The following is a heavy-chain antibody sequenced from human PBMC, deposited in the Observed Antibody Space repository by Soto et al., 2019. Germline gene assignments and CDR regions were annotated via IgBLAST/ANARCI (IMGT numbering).Heavy chain of an antibody. D-gene: IGHD2-2*01. Sequence: SVKVSCKASGGTFSSYAISWVRQAPGQGLEWMGGIIPIFDTANYAQKFQGRVTITADESTSTAYMELSSLRSEDTAVYYCARHDCISSSCYYYYYYGMDVWGQGTTCSISS. CDR3: ARHDCISSSCYYYYYYGMDV. CDR2: IIPIFDTA. J-gene: IGHJ6*02. V-gene: IGHV1-69*13. CDR1: GGTFSSYA.